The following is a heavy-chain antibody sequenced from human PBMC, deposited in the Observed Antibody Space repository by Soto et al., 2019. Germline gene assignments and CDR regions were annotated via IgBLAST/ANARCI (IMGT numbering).Heavy chain of an antibody. V-gene: IGHV4-61*01. Sequence: PSETLSLTCTVSGGSVSSGSYYWSWIRQPPGKGLEWIGYIYYSGSTNYNPSLKSRVTISVDTSKNQFSLKLSSVTAADTAVYYCARPRSRWENWFDPWGQGTLVTVSS. J-gene: IGHJ5*02. CDR1: GGSVSSGSYY. CDR3: ARPRSRWENWFDP. CDR2: IYYSGST. D-gene: IGHD1-26*01.